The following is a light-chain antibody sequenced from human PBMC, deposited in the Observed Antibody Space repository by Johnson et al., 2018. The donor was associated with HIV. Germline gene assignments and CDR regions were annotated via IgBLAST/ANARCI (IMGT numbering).Light chain of an antibody. V-gene: IGLV1-51*02. CDR3: GAWDSSLSAHFV. CDR2: ENN. CDR1: RSNIGSNF. J-gene: IGLJ1*01. Sequence: QSVLTQPPSVSAAPGQKVTISCSGSRSNIGSNFVSWYHQLPGTAPKLLIYENNQRPSGIPDRFSASKSGTSATLVITGLQTGDEADYYCGAWDSSLSAHFVFGTGTKVTVL.